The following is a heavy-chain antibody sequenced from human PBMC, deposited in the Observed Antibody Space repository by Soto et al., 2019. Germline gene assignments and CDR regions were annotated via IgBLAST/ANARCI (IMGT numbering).Heavy chain of an antibody. CDR3: ARGVQRGACWFDP. Sequence: QVQLVESGGGVVQPGRSLRLSCAASGFTFSSYAMHWVRQAPGKGLEWVAVISYDGSNKYYADSVNGRFTISRDNSKNTLYLQMNSLRAEDTAVYYCARGVQRGACWFDPWGQGTLVTVSS. J-gene: IGHJ5*02. V-gene: IGHV3-30-3*01. CDR2: ISYDGSNK. CDR1: GFTFSSYA. D-gene: IGHD1-1*01.